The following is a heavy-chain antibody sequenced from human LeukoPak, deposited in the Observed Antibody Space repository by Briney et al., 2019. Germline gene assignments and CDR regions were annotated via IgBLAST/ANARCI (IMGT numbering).Heavy chain of an antibody. CDR1: GDSISSASYY. V-gene: IGHV4-31*03. D-gene: IGHD1-26*01. Sequence: SETLSLTCKVSGDSISSASYYWSWIRQSPGKGLERFGHIFYSGSTYYNPSLKSRVTMSLDTSTNQFSLKLNSVTAADTAIYYCAREERRDHWFDPWGQGTLVTVSS. CDR3: AREERRDHWFDP. CDR2: IFYSGST. J-gene: IGHJ5*02.